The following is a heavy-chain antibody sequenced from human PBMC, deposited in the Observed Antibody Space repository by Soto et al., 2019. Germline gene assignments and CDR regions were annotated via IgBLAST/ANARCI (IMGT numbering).Heavy chain of an antibody. D-gene: IGHD6-13*01. V-gene: IGHV1-46*01. Sequence: ASVKVSCKASGYTFTSYYMHWVRQAPGQGLEWMVIINPSGGSTSYAQKFQGRVTMTRDTSTSTVYMELSSLRSEDTAVYYCARDLMVSSSSEKLTDSIWGQGTLVTVSS. J-gene: IGHJ4*02. CDR1: GYTFTSYY. CDR2: INPSGGST. CDR3: ARDLMVSSSSEKLTDSI.